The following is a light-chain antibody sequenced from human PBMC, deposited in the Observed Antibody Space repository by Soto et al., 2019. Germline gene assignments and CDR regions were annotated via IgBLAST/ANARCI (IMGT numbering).Light chain of an antibody. CDR1: QSLGGN. J-gene: IGKJ5*01. CDR3: QKYRSWPIN. V-gene: IGKV3-15*01. Sequence: EIVMTASPVTLSVSPVERPTLCCIASQSLGGNLAWYQQKPGQVPRLLIYSASTRATGIPARFSGSGSETEFTLTISSLQSEDFAVYYCQKYRSWPINFGQGTRREIK. CDR2: SAS.